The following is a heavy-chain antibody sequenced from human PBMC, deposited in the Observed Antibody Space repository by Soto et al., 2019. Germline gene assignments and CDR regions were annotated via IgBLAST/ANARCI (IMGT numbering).Heavy chain of an antibody. CDR1: RGSINSGDYF. CDR3: GRAGRRDGNSSPGRFDT. J-gene: IGHJ5*02. V-gene: IGHV4-30-4*01. CDR2: IYYDGTS. D-gene: IGHD2-15*01. Sequence: QVHLQESGPGLVRPSQTLSLTCTVSRGSINSGDYFWSWIRQPPGKGLEWIAFIYYDGTSYYTPSLRSRVTISVDSTKNYFSLKVDSVTAADTAVYFCGRAGRRDGNSSPGRFDTWGQGILVTVSS.